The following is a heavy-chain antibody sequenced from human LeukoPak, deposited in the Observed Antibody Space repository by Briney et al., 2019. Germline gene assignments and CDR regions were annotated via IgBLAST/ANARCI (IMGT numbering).Heavy chain of an antibody. CDR1: GFTFSSYW. Sequence: GGSLRLSCAASGFTFSSYWMNWVRQAPGKGLEWISYISSSGTTMYYADSMKGRFTVSRDNAKNSLYLQINTLRAEDTAVYYCARGFGCGFDYWGQGTLVTVSS. J-gene: IGHJ4*02. CDR2: ISSSGTTM. V-gene: IGHV3-48*04. D-gene: IGHD3-10*01. CDR3: ARGFGCGFDY.